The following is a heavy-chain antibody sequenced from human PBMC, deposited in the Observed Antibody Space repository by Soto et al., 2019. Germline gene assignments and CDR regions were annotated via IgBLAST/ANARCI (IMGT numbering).Heavy chain of an antibody. D-gene: IGHD5-18*01. CDR1: GGSISSSSYY. CDR2: IYYSGST. V-gene: IGHV4-39*02. CDR3: ARDSYGYVIYYYYGMDV. J-gene: IGHJ6*02. Sequence: SETLSLTCTVSGGSISSSSYYWGWIRQPPGKGLEWIGSIYYSGSTYYNPSLKSRVTISVDTSKNQFSLKLSSVTAADTAVYYCARDSYGYVIYYYYGMDVWGQGTTVT.